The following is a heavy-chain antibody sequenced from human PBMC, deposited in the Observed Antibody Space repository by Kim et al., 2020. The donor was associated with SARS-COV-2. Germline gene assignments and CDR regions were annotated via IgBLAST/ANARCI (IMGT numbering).Heavy chain of an antibody. D-gene: IGHD3-22*01. Sequence: GGSLRLSCAASGFTFSSYGMHWVRQAPGKGLEWVAVISYDGSNKYYADSVKGRFTISRDNSKNTLYLQMNSLRAEDTAVYYCAKELIVVGFYYYYGMDVWGQGTTVTVSS. CDR2: ISYDGSNK. CDR1: GFTFSSYG. J-gene: IGHJ6*02. CDR3: AKELIVVGFYYYYGMDV. V-gene: IGHV3-30*18.